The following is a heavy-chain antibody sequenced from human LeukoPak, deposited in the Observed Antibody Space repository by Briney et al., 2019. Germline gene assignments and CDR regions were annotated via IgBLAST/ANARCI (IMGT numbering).Heavy chain of an antibody. Sequence: GGSLRLSCAASGFTFDAYAMHRVRQAPGKGLEWVSGISWNGGGMGYAVSVKVRFTISRDNAKNSLYLQMNSLRDEDTALYYCAKDITGGRSSPYFDSWGQGTLVTVSS. D-gene: IGHD6-6*01. CDR3: AKDITGGRSSPYFDS. CDR1: GFTFDAYA. V-gene: IGHV3-9*01. J-gene: IGHJ4*02. CDR2: ISWNGGGM.